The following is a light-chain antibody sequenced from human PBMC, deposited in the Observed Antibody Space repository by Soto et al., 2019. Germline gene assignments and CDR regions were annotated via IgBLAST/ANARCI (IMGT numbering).Light chain of an antibody. CDR2: DVS. J-gene: IGLJ1*01. CDR3: SSYTTSNTRQIV. Sequence: QSALTQPASVSGSPGQSITISCTGTSSDVGGYNYVSWYQQHPGKAPKFMIYDVSNRPSGVSNRFSGSKSGNTASLAISGLQAEDDADYYCSSYTTSNTRQIVFGTGTKVNVL. V-gene: IGLV2-14*01. CDR1: SSDVGGYNY.